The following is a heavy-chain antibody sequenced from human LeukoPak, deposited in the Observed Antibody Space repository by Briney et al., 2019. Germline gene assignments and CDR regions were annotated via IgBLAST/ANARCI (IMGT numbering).Heavy chain of an antibody. Sequence: GGSLRLSCAASGFTFSSYAMSWVRQAPGKGLEWVSAISGSGGSTYYADSVKGRHTISRDNSKNTLYLQMNSLRAEDTAVYYCAKTVVVPAAISGQGLYFDYWGQGTLVTVSS. CDR1: GFTFSSYA. D-gene: IGHD2-2*02. CDR2: ISGSGGST. CDR3: AKTVVVPAAISGQGLYFDY. J-gene: IGHJ4*02. V-gene: IGHV3-23*01.